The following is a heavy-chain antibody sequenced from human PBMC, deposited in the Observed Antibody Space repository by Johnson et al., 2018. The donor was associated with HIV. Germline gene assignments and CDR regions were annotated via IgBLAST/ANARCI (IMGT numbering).Heavy chain of an antibody. CDR1: GFTFSSYG. V-gene: IGHV3-30*02. Sequence: QVQLVESGGGLVKPGGSLRLSCAASGFTFSSYGMHWVRQAPGKGLEWVAFIRYDGSNKYYADSVKGRFTISRDNSKNTLYLKMNSLRAEDTALYYCARARGEGAARTDAFDIWGQGTMVTVSS. D-gene: IGHD6-6*01. J-gene: IGHJ3*02. CDR3: ARARGEGAARTDAFDI. CDR2: IRYDGSNK.